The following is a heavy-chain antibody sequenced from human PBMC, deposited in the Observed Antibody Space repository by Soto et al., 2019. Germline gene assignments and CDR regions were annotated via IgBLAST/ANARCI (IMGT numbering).Heavy chain of an antibody. CDR2: IFYTGST. CDR3: AGTSGTFYTPIDY. D-gene: IGHD2-2*02. V-gene: IGHV4-31*03. Sequence: SETLSLTCTVSGGPFSRGGYYWSWIRQHPGKGLECIGYIFYTGSTYYNPTLKSRVTMSVDTSKRQFSLNLGSLTAADTAVYYCAGTSGTFYTPIDYWGKGTLVTVSS. CDR1: GGPFSRGGYY. J-gene: IGHJ4*02.